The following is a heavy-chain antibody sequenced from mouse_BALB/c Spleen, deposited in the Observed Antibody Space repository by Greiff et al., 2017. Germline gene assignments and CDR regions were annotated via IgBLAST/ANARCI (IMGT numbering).Heavy chain of an antibody. V-gene: IGHV14-3*02. Sequence: EVQLQQSGAELVKPGASVKLSCTASGFNIKDTYMHWVKQRPEQGLEWIGRIDPANGNTKYDPKFQGKATITADTSSNTAYLQLSSLTSEDTAVYYCARRSGDGYDDEAWFAYWGQGTLVTVSA. CDR2: IDPANGNT. CDR1: GFNIKDTY. D-gene: IGHD2-2*01. J-gene: IGHJ3*01. CDR3: ARRSGDGYDDEAWFAY.